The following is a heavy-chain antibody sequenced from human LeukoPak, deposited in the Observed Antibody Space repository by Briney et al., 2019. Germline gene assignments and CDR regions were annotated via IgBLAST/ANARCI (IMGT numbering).Heavy chain of an antibody. CDR2: IIPIFGTA. Sequence: GASVKVSCKASGGTFSSYAISWVRRAPGQGLEWMGGIIPIFGTANYAQKFQGRVTITTDKSTSTAYMELSSLRSEDTAVYYCARAPHGYGDYVRAFDIWGQGTMVTVSS. V-gene: IGHV1-69*05. CDR1: GGTFSSYA. J-gene: IGHJ3*02. D-gene: IGHD4-17*01. CDR3: ARAPHGYGDYVRAFDI.